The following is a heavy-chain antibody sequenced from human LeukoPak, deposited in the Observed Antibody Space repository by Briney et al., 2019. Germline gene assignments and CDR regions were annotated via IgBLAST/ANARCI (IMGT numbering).Heavy chain of an antibody. Sequence: GASVKVSCKASGGTFSSYAISWVRQAPGQGLEWMGGVIPIFGTANYAQKFQGRVTMTEDTSTDTAYMELSSLRSEDTAVYYCATVYYYGSGTEMYYFDYWGQGTLVTVSS. CDR3: ATVYYYGSGTEMYYFDY. D-gene: IGHD3-10*01. V-gene: IGHV1-69*06. CDR2: VIPIFGTA. J-gene: IGHJ4*02. CDR1: GGTFSSYA.